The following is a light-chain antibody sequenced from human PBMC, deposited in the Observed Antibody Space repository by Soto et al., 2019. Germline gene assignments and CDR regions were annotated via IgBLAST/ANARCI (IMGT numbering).Light chain of an antibody. CDR2: KDT. J-gene: IGLJ1*01. V-gene: IGLV3-25*02. Sequence: SYELTQPPSVSVSPGQAARITCYGDALPKQYAYWYQQKAGQAPVVVIYKDTERPSGIPERFSGSSSGTTVTLTISGVQEEDEADYYCQSAASSGTFVFGTGTKVTV. CDR3: QSAASSGTFV. CDR1: ALPKQY.